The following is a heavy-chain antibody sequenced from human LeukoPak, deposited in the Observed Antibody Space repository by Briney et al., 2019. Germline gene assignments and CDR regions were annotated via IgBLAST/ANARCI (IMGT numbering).Heavy chain of an antibody. D-gene: IGHD6-19*01. V-gene: IGHV3-74*01. CDR2: ISTDGTRT. J-gene: IGHJ4*02. Sequence: GGSLRLSCAASGFTFSGYWMHWVRQAPGKGLVWVSRISTDGTRTNYADSVKGRFTISRDNAKNTLYLQMNSLRAEDTAVYYCAKDSVAGDGGNYWGQGTLVTVSS. CDR1: GFTFSGYW. CDR3: AKDSVAGDGGNY.